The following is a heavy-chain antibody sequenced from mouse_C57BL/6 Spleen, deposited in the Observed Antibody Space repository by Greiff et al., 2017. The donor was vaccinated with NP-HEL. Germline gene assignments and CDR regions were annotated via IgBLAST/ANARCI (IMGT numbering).Heavy chain of an antibody. D-gene: IGHD2-12*01. Sequence: EVKLEESGGGLVQPKGSLKLSCAASGFSFNTYAMNWVRQAPGKGLEWVARIRSKSNNYATYYADSVKDRLTISRDDSEIMLYLQMNNLKTEDTAMYYCVRAAYYSPFAYWGQGTLVTVSA. V-gene: IGHV10-1*01. CDR3: VRAAYYSPFAY. CDR1: GFSFNTYA. CDR2: IRSKSNNYAT. J-gene: IGHJ3*01.